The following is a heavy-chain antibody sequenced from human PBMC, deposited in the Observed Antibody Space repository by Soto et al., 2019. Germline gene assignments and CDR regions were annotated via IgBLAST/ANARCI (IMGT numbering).Heavy chain of an antibody. Sequence: GGSLRLSCAASGFSFSDFAMTWVRQAPGKGPEWVSTINREGTNTHYADSVKGRFTISRDNSRDTLYLGMNSLRAEDTAIYFCAKDPSTGSADFWGQGTLVTVSS. CDR3: AKDPSTGSADF. D-gene: IGHD3-9*01. V-gene: IGHV3-23*01. CDR2: INREGTNT. CDR1: GFSFSDFA. J-gene: IGHJ4*02.